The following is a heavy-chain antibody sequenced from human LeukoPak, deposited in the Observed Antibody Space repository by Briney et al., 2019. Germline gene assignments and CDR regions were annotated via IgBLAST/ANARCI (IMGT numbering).Heavy chain of an antibody. CDR3: ARQEYCTNGVCYKSDY. CDR2: IYHSGST. V-gene: IGHV4-4*02. CDR1: GGSISSSNW. Sequence: SETLSLTCAVSGGSISSSNWWSWVRQPPGKGLEWIGEIYHSGSTNYNPSLKSRVTMSVDTSKNQFSLKLTSVTAADTAVYYCARQEYCTNGVCYKSDYWGQGTLVTVSS. D-gene: IGHD2-8*01. J-gene: IGHJ4*02.